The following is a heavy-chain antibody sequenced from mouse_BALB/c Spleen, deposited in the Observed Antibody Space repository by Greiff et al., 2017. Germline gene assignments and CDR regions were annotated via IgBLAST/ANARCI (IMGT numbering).Heavy chain of an antibody. CDR2: IRLKSNNYAT. V-gene: IGHV6-6*02. Sequence: EVKLVESGGGLVQPGGSMKLSCVASGFTFSNYWMNWVRQSPEKGLEWVAEIRLKSNNYATHYAESVKGRFTISRDDSKSSVYLQMNNLRAEDTGIYYCTRDGTYAMDYWGQGTSVTVSS. CDR1: GFTFSNYW. D-gene: IGHD1-1*01. J-gene: IGHJ4*01. CDR3: TRDGTYAMDY.